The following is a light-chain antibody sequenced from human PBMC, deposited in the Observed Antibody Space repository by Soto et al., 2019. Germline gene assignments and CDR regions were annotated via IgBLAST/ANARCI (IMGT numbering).Light chain of an antibody. V-gene: IGLV2-11*01. CDR3: CSYAGTYIPL. J-gene: IGLJ2*01. CDR1: SSDVGAYNF. Sequence: QSALTQPRSVSGSPGQSVTISCTGTSSDVGAYNFVSWYQHNPGKAPKLMIFDVSARPSGVPDRFSGSKSANTASLTISGLQTEDEADYYCCSYAGTYIPLFGGGTKPTVL. CDR2: DVS.